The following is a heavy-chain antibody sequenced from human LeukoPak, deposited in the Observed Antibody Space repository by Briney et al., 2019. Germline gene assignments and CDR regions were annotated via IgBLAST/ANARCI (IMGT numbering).Heavy chain of an antibody. V-gene: IGHV4-59*11. D-gene: IGHD3-22*01. CDR2: IYYSGST. CDR3: ARGFSQNYYDSSGSRTTRNWFDP. CDR1: GGSISSHY. Sequence: ASETLSPTCTVSGGSISSHYWSWIRQPPGKGLEWIGYIYYSGSTNYNPSLKSRVTISVDTSKNQFSLKLSSVTAADTAVYYCARGFSQNYYDSSGSRTTRNWFDPWGQGTLVTVSS. J-gene: IGHJ5*02.